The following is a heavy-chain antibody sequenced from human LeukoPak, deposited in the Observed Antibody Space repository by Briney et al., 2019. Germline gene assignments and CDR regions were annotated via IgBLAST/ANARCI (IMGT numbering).Heavy chain of an antibody. CDR1: GYTFTGYY. Sequence: ASVKASCKASGYTFTGYYMHWVRQAPGQGLEWMGWINPNSGGTNYAQKFQGRVTMTRDTSISTAYMELSRLRSDDTAVYYCARGPHSYGYVGAFDIWGRGTMVTVSS. V-gene: IGHV1-2*02. J-gene: IGHJ3*02. CDR2: INPNSGGT. CDR3: ARGPHSYGYVGAFDI. D-gene: IGHD5-18*01.